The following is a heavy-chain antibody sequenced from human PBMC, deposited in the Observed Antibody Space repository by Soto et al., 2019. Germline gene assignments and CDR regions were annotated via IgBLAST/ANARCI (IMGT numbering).Heavy chain of an antibody. Sequence: KPSETLSLTCTVSGGSISSPGYYWNWIRQHPGKGLEWIGDIYYTGSTRYNPSLKGRVSIPVDMSKNQFSLKLSSVTAADTAVYYCARGLGLYGDRCEYWGQGTLVTVSS. J-gene: IGHJ4*02. CDR2: IYYTGST. CDR1: GGSISSPGYY. D-gene: IGHD4-17*01. CDR3: ARGLGLYGDRCEY. V-gene: IGHV4-31*03.